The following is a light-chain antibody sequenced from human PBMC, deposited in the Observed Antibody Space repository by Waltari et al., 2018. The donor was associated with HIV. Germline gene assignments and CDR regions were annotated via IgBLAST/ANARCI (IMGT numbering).Light chain of an antibody. CDR2: DDS. CDR3: QVWDTNSHHPGV. Sequence: SYVLTQPPSVSVAPGKTARITCGGNNIGSKSVHWYQQKPGQAPVLVIYDDSDRPSGIPERCPGSNSGNTATLTISRVEAGDEADYYCQVWDTNSHHPGVFGGGTKLTVL. CDR1: NIGSKS. J-gene: IGLJ3*02. V-gene: IGLV3-21*04.